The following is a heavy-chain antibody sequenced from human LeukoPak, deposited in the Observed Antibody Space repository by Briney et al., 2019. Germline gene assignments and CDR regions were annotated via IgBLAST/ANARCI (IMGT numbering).Heavy chain of an antibody. CDR1: GFTFSSYA. J-gene: IGHJ4*02. Sequence: GGSLRLSCVASGFTFSSYAIHWVRQAPGKGLEYVSVISSNGGSTYYANSVKGRFTISRDNSKNTLYLQMGSLRPEDMAVYYCARGRLVVTALDYWGQGTLVTVSS. V-gene: IGHV3-64*01. CDR3: ARGRLVVTALDY. CDR2: ISSNGGST. D-gene: IGHD2-21*02.